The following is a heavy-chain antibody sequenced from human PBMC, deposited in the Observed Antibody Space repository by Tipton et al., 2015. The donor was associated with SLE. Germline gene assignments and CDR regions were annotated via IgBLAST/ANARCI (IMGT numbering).Heavy chain of an antibody. V-gene: IGHV4-59*01. D-gene: IGHD3-10*01. CDR1: GGSIRNYS. J-gene: IGHJ4*02. CDR3: AADYPSGSYRFDY. Sequence: TLSLTCTVSGGSIRNYSWNWIRQPPGKGLEWIAYMYYSGNINYNPSLKSRVTISVDTSKNQFSLKLRSVTAADTAVYYCAADYPSGSYRFDYWGQGTLVSVSS. CDR2: MYYSGNI.